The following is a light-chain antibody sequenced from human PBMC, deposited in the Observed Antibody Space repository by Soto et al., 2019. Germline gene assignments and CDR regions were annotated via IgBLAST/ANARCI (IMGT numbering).Light chain of an antibody. Sequence: QSALTQPRSVSGSPGQSVTISCTGTSIDVGDSDFVSWYQQHPGKAPKLMIYVVTKRPSGVPDRFSGSKSGNTASMTISGLQDEDEADYYCSSFADTHTYIFGTGTKV. V-gene: IGLV2-11*01. J-gene: IGLJ1*01. CDR2: VVT. CDR1: SIDVGDSDF. CDR3: SSFADTHTYI.